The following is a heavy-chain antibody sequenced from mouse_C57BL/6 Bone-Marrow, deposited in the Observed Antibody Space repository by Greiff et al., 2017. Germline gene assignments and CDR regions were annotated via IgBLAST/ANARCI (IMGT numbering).Heavy chain of an antibody. CDR2: IWSGGST. J-gene: IGHJ4*01. CDR3: AKRDDYDGYAMGY. CDR1: GFSLTSYG. D-gene: IGHD2-4*01. V-gene: IGHV2-4*01. Sequence: VQLQESGPGLVQPSQSLSITCTVSGFSLTSYGVHWVRQPPGKGLEWLGVIWSGGSTDYNAAFISRLSISKDNSKSQVFFKMNSLQADDTAIYDCAKRDDYDGYAMGYWGQGTSVTVSS.